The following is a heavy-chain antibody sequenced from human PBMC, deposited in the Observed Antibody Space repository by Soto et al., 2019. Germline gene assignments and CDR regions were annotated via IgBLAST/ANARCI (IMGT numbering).Heavy chain of an antibody. V-gene: IGHV3-30-3*01. J-gene: IGHJ4*02. CDR3: ARDPLYYYGSGHFDY. CDR1: GFTFSSYA. CDR2: ISYDGSNK. Sequence: QVQLVESGGGVVQPGRSLRLSCAASGFTFSSYAMHWVRQAPGKGLEWVAVISYDGSNKYYADSVKVRFTISRDNSKNTLYLQMNSLRAEDTAVYYCARDPLYYYGSGHFDYWGQGTLVTVSS. D-gene: IGHD3-10*01.